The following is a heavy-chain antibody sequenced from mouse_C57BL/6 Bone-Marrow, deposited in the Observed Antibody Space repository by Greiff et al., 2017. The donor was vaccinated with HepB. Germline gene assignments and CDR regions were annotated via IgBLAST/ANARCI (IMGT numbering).Heavy chain of an antibody. J-gene: IGHJ4*01. CDR2: IYPGSGST. CDR3: ATTMVTTSAMDY. V-gene: IGHV1-55*01. D-gene: IGHD2-2*01. CDR1: GYTFTSYW. Sequence: QVQLQQPGAELVKPGASVKMSCKASGYTFTSYWITWVKQRPGQGLEWIGDIYPGSGSTNYNEKFKSKATLTVDTSSSTAYMQLSSLTSEDSAVYYCATTMVTTSAMDYWGQGTSATVSS.